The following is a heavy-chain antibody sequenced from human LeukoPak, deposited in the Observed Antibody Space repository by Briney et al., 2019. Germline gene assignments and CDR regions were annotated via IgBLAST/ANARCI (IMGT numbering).Heavy chain of an antibody. D-gene: IGHD4-11*01. V-gene: IGHV3-66*04. CDR1: GSTVSTNY. J-gene: IGHJ6*02. CDR3: ARHQLTTITTYAMDV. Sequence: PGGSLRLSCAASGSTVSTNYMSWVRQAPGKGLEWVSVIYSDGTTFYPGSVKGRFSISRDNLKNTLLLQMDSLRAEDTAVYYCARHQLTTITTYAMDVLGQGTTVTVSS. CDR2: IYSDGTT.